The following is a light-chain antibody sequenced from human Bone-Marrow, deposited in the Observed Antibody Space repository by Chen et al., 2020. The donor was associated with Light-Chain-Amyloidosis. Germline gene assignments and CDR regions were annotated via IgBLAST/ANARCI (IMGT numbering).Light chain of an antibody. V-gene: IGLV2-14*01. CDR2: EVT. Sequence: QSALTQPASGPGSPGQSITISCPGTSSDVGGDNHVSWYQQHPDKAPKLRIYEVTNRPSWVPDRFSGSKSDNTASLTISGLQTEDEADYFCSSYTITNTLVFGSGTRVTVL. J-gene: IGLJ1*01. CDR3: SSYTITNTLV. CDR1: SSDVGGDNH.